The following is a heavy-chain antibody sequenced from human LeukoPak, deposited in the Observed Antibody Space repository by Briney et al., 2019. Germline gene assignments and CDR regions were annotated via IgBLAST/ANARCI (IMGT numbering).Heavy chain of an antibody. CDR1: GYSFTSYW. CDR2: IYPGDSDT. D-gene: IGHD2-2*01. Sequence: GESLKISCKGSGYSFTSYWIGWVRQMPGKGLEWMGIIYPGDSDTRYSPSFQGQVTISADKSISTAYLQWSSLKASDTAMYYCARLSADIVVVPAAIDYWGQGTLVTVSS. CDR3: ARLSADIVVVPAAIDY. J-gene: IGHJ4*02. V-gene: IGHV5-51*01.